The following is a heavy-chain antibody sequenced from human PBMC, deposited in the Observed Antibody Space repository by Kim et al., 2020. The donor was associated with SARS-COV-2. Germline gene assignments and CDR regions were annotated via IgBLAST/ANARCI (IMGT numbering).Heavy chain of an antibody. J-gene: IGHJ5*02. D-gene: IGHD2-15*01. Sequence: TSRVTISVDTSKNQFSLKLSSVTAANTVVYYCARLVVVVAAPLGGYWFDPWGQGTLVTVSS. CDR3: ARLVVVVAAPLGGYWFDP. V-gene: IGHV4-34*01.